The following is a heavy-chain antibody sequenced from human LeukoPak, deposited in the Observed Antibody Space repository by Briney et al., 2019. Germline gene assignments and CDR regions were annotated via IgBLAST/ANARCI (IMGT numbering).Heavy chain of an antibody. Sequence: QPGGSLRLSCAASGFTFSSYAMSWVRQAPGKGLEWVSAISGSGGSTYYADSVKGRFTISRDNSKNTLYLQMNSLRAEDTAVYYCANSHDYGDYGSHDYWGQGTLVTVSS. CDR3: ANSHDYGDYGSHDY. D-gene: IGHD4-17*01. J-gene: IGHJ4*02. CDR2: ISGSGGST. CDR1: GFTFSSYA. V-gene: IGHV3-23*01.